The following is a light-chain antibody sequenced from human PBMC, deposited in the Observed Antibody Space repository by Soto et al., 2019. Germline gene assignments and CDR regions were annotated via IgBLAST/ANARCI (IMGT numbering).Light chain of an antibody. V-gene: IGKV1-6*01. CDR2: AAS. CDR1: QGIRND. J-gene: IGKJ1*01. CDR3: LQDYSFPWT. Sequence: AIQMTQSPPSLSASLGDRVTITCRASQGIRNDLGWYQQKPGSAPRLLIYAASTLQSGVPSRFSGSGSGTDFTLTISSLQPEDFATYYCLQDYSFPWTFGQGTKLEIK.